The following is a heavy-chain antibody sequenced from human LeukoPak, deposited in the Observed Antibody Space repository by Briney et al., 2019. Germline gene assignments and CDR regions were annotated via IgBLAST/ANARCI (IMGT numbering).Heavy chain of an antibody. CDR1: GGSISIYY. V-gene: IGHV4-4*07. CDR2: IYTSGST. D-gene: IGHD6-13*01. CDR3: ARSSYSSSWYENNWFDP. J-gene: IGHJ5*02. Sequence: SETLSLTCTVCGGSISIYYWSWIRQPAGKGLEWIGRIYTSGSTNYNPSLKSRVTMSVDTSKNQFSLKLSSVTAADTAVYYCARSSYSSSWYENNWFDPWGQGTLVTVSS.